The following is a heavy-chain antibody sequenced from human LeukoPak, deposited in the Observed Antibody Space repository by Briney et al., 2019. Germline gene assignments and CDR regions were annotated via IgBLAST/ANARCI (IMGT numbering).Heavy chain of an antibody. Sequence: GGSLRLSCAASGFTFSSYAMHWVRQAPGKGLEWVAVISYDGSNKYYADSVKGRFTISRDNSKNTLYLQMNSLRAEDTAVYYCARDRNYYGSGSYAHCDYWGQGTLVTVSS. V-gene: IGHV3-30-3*01. CDR2: ISYDGSNK. D-gene: IGHD3-10*01. CDR1: GFTFSSYA. CDR3: ARDRNYYGSGSYAHCDY. J-gene: IGHJ4*02.